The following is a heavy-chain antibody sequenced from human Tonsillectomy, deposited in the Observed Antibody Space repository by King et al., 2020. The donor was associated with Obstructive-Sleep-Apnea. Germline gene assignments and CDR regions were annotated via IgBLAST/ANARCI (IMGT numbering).Heavy chain of an antibody. D-gene: IGHD3-10*01. CDR1: GGSISSGDYY. V-gene: IGHV4-30-4*01. CDR3: ARGWRGSYYSKGVDY. CDR2: IYYSGST. J-gene: IGHJ4*02. Sequence: QLQESGPGLVKPSQTLSLTCTVSGGSISSGDYYWSWIRQPPGKGLEWIGYIYYSGSTYYNPSLKSRVTISVDTSKNQFSLKLSSVTAADTAVYYCARGWRGSYYSKGVDYWAREPWSPSPQ.